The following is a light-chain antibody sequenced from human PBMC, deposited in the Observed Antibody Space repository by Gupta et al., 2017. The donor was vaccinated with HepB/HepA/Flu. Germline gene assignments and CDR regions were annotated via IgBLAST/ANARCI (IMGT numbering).Light chain of an antibody. J-gene: IGKJ2*01. CDR1: QDISNY. V-gene: IGKV1-33*01. CDR3: QHNDNLPLT. Sequence: HMPHSPSSLSASVGDRVTITCQASQDISNYLNWYQQKPGNGPKLLIHDASNLERGIPSRFSGSGSGTDFTLTISSVQPEDFATYYCQHNDNLPLTFGHGTKLDIK. CDR2: DAS.